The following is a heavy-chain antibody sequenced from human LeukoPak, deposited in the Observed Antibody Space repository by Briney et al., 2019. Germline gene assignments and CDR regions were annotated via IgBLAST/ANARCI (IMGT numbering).Heavy chain of an antibody. CDR2: INHSGST. CDR1: GFTFSSYW. Sequence: GSLRLSCAASGFTFSSYWMSWIRQPPGKGLEWIGEINHSGSTNCNPSLKSRVTISVDTSKNQFSLKLSSVTAADTAVYYCARSGVAALRNWGQGTLVTVSS. J-gene: IGHJ4*02. CDR3: ARSGVAALRN. V-gene: IGHV4-34*01. D-gene: IGHD2-15*01.